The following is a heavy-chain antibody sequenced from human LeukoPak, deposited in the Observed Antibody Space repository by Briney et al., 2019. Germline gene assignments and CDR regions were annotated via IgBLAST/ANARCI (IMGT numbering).Heavy chain of an antibody. CDR2: VSDGGGTT. CDR3: AKHYSMRYCSSTRCYWTAFDP. Sequence: GGSLRLSCAASGFIFSNFAMTWVRQAPGKGLEWVSTVSDGGGTTYYADSVNGRFTISRDNSKRTLYLQMNSLRVEDTAIYYCAKHYSMRYCSSTRCYWTAFDPWGQGTLVTVSS. V-gene: IGHV3-23*01. CDR1: GFIFSNFA. D-gene: IGHD2-2*01. J-gene: IGHJ5*02.